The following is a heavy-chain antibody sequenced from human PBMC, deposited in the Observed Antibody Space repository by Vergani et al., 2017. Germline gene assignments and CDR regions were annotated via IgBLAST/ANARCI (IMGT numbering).Heavy chain of an antibody. V-gene: IGHV3-30*02. CDR2: IRYDGSSE. CDR1: GFTLNTYS. J-gene: IGHJ6*02. Sequence: QVQILQSGGGVVQPGGSLRLSCTLSGFTLNTYSIHWVRQAPGKGLEWVSFIRYDGSSEYYGDSVKGRFTISRDKSQNTVNLRMNSLRTEDTAVYFCANSVSAGNVGVAYFGMDVWGRGTTVTVSS. CDR3: ANSVSAGNVGVAYFGMDV. D-gene: IGHD1-26*01.